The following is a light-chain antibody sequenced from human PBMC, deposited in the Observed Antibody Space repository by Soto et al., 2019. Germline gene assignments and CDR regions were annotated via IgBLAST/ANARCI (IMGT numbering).Light chain of an antibody. CDR1: SSNIGAGYD. J-gene: IGLJ1*01. Sequence: QSVLTQPPSVSGAPGQRVTISCTGSSSNIGAGYDVHWYQQLPGTAPKLLIHGNSNRPSGVPDRFSGSKSGTSASLAITGLQAEDEADYYCQSYDSGLSGYVFGTGTKVTVL. CDR3: QSYDSGLSGYV. CDR2: GNS. V-gene: IGLV1-40*01.